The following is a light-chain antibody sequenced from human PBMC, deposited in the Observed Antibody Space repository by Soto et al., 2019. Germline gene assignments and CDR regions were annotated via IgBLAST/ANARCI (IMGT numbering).Light chain of an antibody. CDR2: EVS. CDR1: SSDVGGFNY. J-gene: IGLJ1*01. Sequence: QCVLTQPASVSGSLGQSITISCTRTSSDVGGFNYVSWYQQHPGKAPKLMIYEVSNRPSGVSNRFSGSKSGNTASLTISGLQAEDEADYYCRSYTSSSTYVFGSGTKVTVL. CDR3: RSYTSSSTYV. V-gene: IGLV2-14*01.